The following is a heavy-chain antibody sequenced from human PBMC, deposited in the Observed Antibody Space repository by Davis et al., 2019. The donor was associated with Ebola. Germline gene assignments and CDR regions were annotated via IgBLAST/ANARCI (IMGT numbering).Heavy chain of an antibody. CDR1: GYTFTSYY. CDR2: INPSGGST. CDR3: ARGGGYGGGGLRDAFDI. D-gene: IGHD4-23*01. V-gene: IGHV1-46*01. Sequence: ASVKVSCKASGYTFTSYYMHWVRQAPGQGLEWMGIINPSGGSTSYAQKFQGRVTMTRDPSTSTVYMELSSLRSEDTAVYYCARGGGYGGGGLRDAFDIWGQGTMVTVSS. J-gene: IGHJ3*02.